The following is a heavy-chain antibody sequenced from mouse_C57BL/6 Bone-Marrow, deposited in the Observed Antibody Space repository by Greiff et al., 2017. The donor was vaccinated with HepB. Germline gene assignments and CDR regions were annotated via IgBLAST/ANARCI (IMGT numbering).Heavy chain of an antibody. J-gene: IGHJ4*01. CDR2: IDPENGDT. V-gene: IGHV14-4*01. CDR1: GFNIKDGY. CDR3: TTLGSNGTIYYAMDY. Sequence: EVQLQQSGAELVRPGASVKLSCTASGFNIKDGYMHWVKQRPEQGLEWIGWIDPENGDTEYASKFQGKATITADTSSNTAYLQLSSLTSEDTAVYYCTTLGSNGTIYYAMDYWGQGTSVTVSS. D-gene: IGHD2-5*01.